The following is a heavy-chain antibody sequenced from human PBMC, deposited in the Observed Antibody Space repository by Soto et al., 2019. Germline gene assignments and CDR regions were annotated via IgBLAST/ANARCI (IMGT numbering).Heavy chain of an antibody. D-gene: IGHD2-21*02. V-gene: IGHV3-72*01. Sequence: GGSLRLSCEGSGFTFSGHYMDWVRQAPGKGLEWLGRIRNKPNGHTTAYAASVKGRFTISRDDSKNLVYLQMNSLKSEDTALYYCSTTVITAPLFEYWGQGTLVTVSS. CDR3: STTVITAPLFEY. CDR1: GFTFSGHY. CDR2: IRNKPNGHTT. J-gene: IGHJ4*02.